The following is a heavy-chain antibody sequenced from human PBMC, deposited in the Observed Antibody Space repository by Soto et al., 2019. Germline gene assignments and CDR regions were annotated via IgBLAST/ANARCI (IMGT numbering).Heavy chain of an antibody. CDR2: ISAYNGNT. V-gene: IGHV1-18*01. D-gene: IGHD3-22*01. CDR1: GYTFINYG. J-gene: IGHJ4*02. CDR3: ARSPTYYYESSGSRVDY. Sequence: QVQLVQSGAEVKKPGASVKVSCKASGYTFINYGITWVRQAPGQGLEWMGWISAYNGNTNYAQKLQGRVTMTTETSXSXXYMELRSLRSDDTAIYYCARSPTYYYESSGSRVDYWGQGTLITVSS.